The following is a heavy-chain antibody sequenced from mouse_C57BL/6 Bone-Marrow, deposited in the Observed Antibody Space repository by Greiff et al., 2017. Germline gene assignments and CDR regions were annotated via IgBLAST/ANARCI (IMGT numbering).Heavy chain of an antibody. Sequence: QVQLQQSGAELVRPGASVTLSCKASGYTFTDYEMHWVKQTPVHGLEWIGAIDPETGGPAYNQKFKGQAILTADKSSSTASMELRRLTSEESAVYYCTRGPRFAYWGQGTLVTVSA. CDR3: TRGPRFAY. CDR2: IDPETGGP. V-gene: IGHV1-15*01. CDR1: GYTFTDYE. J-gene: IGHJ3*01.